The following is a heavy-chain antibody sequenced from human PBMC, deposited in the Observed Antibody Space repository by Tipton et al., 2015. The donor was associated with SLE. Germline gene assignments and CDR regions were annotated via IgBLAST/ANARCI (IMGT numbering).Heavy chain of an antibody. V-gene: IGHV4-61*02. CDR3: ARESAWSVYFDY. J-gene: IGHJ4*02. Sequence: TLSLTCTVSGGSISSGSYYWSWIRQPAGKGLEWIGRIYTSGSTNYNPSLKSRVTISVDTSKNQFSLKLSSVTAADTAVYYCARESAWSVYFDYWGQGTLVTVSS. CDR1: GGSISSGSYY. D-gene: IGHD3-3*01. CDR2: IYTSGST.